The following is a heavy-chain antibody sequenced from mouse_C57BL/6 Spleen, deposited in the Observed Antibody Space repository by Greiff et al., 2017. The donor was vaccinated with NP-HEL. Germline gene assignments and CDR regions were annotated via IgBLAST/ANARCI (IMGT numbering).Heavy chain of an antibody. CDR1: GYAFTNYL. V-gene: IGHV1-54*01. Sequence: QVQLQQSGAELVRPGTSVKVSCKASGYAFTNYLIEWVKQRPGQGLEWIGVINPGSGGTNYNEKFKGKATLTADKSSSTAYMQLSSLTSEDSAVYFCASYYAAWFAYWGQGTLVTVSA. CDR2: INPGSGGT. D-gene: IGHD1-1*01. J-gene: IGHJ3*01. CDR3: ASYYAAWFAY.